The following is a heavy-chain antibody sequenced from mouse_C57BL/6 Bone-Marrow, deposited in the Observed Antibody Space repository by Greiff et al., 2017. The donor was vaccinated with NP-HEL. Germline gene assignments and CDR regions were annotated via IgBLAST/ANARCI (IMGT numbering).Heavy chain of an antibody. CDR3: ARERVYYDYDIHPFDD. Sequence: QVQLQQPGAELVRPGTSVKLSCKASGYTFTSYWMHWVKQRPGQGLEWIGVIDPSDSYTNYNQKFKGKATLTVDTSSSTAYMQLSSLTSEDSAVYYCARERVYYDYDIHPFDDWGKGTTLTVSS. CDR2: IDPSDSYT. V-gene: IGHV1-59*01. J-gene: IGHJ2*01. D-gene: IGHD2-4*01. CDR1: GYTFTSYW.